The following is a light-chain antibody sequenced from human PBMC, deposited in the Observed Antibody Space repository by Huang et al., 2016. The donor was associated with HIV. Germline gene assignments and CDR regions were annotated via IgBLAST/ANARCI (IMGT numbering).Light chain of an antibody. CDR3: QQSNSNSYT. V-gene: IGKV1-5*03. J-gene: IGKJ2*01. CDR1: QSISNW. Sequence: DIQMTQSPSTLSASVGDRVTITCRASQSISNWLAWYQQKSGKAPQLLIYKASYLMNGFPSRFSCSGSGTKFTLTISSLQPDDFATYYFQQSNSNSYTFGQGTKLEI. CDR2: KAS.